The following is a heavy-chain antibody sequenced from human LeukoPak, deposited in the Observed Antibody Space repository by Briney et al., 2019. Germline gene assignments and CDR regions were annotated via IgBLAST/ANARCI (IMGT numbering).Heavy chain of an antibody. CDR2: ISGSGDNT. J-gene: IGHJ6*01. V-gene: IGHV3-23*01. D-gene: IGHD1-26*01. Sequence: GGSLRLSCAASGVTFSGFAMSCVRGTPGKGLEWVSGISGSGDNTLYADSVKGRFTISRDNSKNTLYLEMNSLRAEDTAIYYCAKMKGHPLPKYYMDVWGQGTTVTVSS. CDR1: GVTFSGFA. CDR3: AKMKGHPLPKYYMDV.